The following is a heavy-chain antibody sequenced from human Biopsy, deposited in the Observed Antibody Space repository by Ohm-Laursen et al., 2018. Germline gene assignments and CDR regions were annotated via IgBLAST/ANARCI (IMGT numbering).Heavy chain of an antibody. V-gene: IGHV4-59*02. Sequence: PSETLSLTCTVSGGSVSSYYWSWIRQPPGPGLEWLGYISNIGSTNYNPSLKSRVTISVDTSKNHFSLKLTPVTAADTAVYYCARESALAGDFDSWGQGTLVTVSS. D-gene: IGHD6-19*01. CDR3: ARESALAGDFDS. CDR2: ISNIGST. CDR1: GGSVSSYY. J-gene: IGHJ4*02.